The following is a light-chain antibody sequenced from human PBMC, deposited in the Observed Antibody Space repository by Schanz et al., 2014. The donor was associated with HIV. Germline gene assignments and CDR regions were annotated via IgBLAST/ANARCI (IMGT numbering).Light chain of an antibody. CDR1: SSNIGSNT. CDR2: ANM. Sequence: QSVLTQPPSASGTPGQRVTISCSGSSSNIGSNTVNWYQHLPGTAPKLLMYANMERPSGVPDRFSGSGSGTSASLAISGLQSEDEADYYCQSFDSSLSGSNVVFGGGTKLTVL. V-gene: IGLV1-44*01. J-gene: IGLJ2*01. CDR3: QSFDSSLSGSNVV.